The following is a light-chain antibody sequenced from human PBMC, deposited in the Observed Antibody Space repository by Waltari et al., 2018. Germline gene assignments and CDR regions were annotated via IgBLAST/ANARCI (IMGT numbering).Light chain of an antibody. V-gene: IGKV1-8*01. J-gene: IGKJ4*01. CDR2: SAS. CDR1: QDVGSY. Sequence: AIRLTQSPSSLSASKGDRVTITCRATQDVGSYLAWYKQTPGRAPNLLIYSASTLHTGVPSRFIGDGSRTNFSLTISCLQSDDFGTYFCQQYHTFPPTFGGVTKVEIK. CDR3: QQYHTFPPT.